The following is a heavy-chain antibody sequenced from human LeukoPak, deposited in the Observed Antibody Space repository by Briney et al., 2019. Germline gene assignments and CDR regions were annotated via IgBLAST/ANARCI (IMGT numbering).Heavy chain of an antibody. CDR3: ARGFQGGGSGSYLDFDY. J-gene: IGHJ4*02. CDR1: GGSFSGYY. D-gene: IGHD3-10*01. Sequence: SETLSLTCAVYGGSFSGYYWSWIRQPPGKGLEWIGEINHSGSTNYNPSLKSRVTISVDTSKNQFSLKLSSVTAADTAVYYCARGFQGGGSGSYLDFDYWGQGTLVTVSS. CDR2: INHSGST. V-gene: IGHV4-34*01.